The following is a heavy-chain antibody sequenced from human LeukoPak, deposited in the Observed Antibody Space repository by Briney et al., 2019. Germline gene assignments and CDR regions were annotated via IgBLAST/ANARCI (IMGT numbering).Heavy chain of an antibody. J-gene: IGHJ5*02. CDR3: ARLKFGSLSWFDP. CDR1: GGSISSSSYY. D-gene: IGHD3-3*01. V-gene: IGHV4-39*01. CDR2: IYYSGST. Sequence: PSETLSLTCTVSGGSISSSSYYWGWIRQPPGKGLEWIGSIYYSGSTYYNPSLKSRVTISVDTSKNQFSLKLSSVTAADTAVYYCARLKFGSLSWFDPWGQGTLVTVSS.